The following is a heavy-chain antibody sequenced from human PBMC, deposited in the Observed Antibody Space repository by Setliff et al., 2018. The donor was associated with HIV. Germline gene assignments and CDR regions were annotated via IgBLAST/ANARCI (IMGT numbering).Heavy chain of an antibody. CDR2: ISSGGEIM. Sequence: GGSLRLSCAASGFTFSSYAMHWVRQAPGKGLEWVSAISSGGEIMFYADSVTGRFTISRENAKNSLYLQMNSLRAGDTAVYYCAREIRTVYTGGHYFYGIDVWGQGTAVTVSS. D-gene: IGHD3-16*01. V-gene: IGHV3-13*01. CDR1: GFTFSSYA. CDR3: AREIRTVYTGGHYFYGIDV. J-gene: IGHJ6*02.